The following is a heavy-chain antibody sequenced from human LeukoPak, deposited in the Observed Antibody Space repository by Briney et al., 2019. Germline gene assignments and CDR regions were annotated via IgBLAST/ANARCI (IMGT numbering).Heavy chain of an antibody. Sequence: GGSLRLSCSASGFPFSSYAMHWVRQAPGKGLEYVSAISDSGGSTYYADSVKGRFTISRDNAKNSLYLQMNSLRAEDTAVYYCAREFGLDYWGQGTLVTVSS. V-gene: IGHV3-64*04. CDR3: AREFGLDY. D-gene: IGHD3-16*01. CDR1: GFPFSSYA. CDR2: ISDSGGST. J-gene: IGHJ4*02.